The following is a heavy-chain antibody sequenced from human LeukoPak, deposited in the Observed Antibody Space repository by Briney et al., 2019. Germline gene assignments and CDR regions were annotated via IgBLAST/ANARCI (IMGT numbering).Heavy chain of an antibody. J-gene: IGHJ3*02. V-gene: IGHV5-51*01. Sequence: GESLKISCKGSGCSFASYWIGWVRQMPGKGLEWMGIIYPGDSDTRYSPSFQGQVTISADKSISTAYLQWSSLKASDTAMYYCARLGVVGDYAFDIWGQGTMVTVSS. CDR1: GCSFASYW. D-gene: IGHD2-15*01. CDR3: ARLGVVGDYAFDI. CDR2: IYPGDSDT.